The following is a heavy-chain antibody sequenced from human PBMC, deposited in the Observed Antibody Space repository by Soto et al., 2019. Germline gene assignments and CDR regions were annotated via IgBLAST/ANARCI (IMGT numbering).Heavy chain of an antibody. V-gene: IGHV1-2*02. J-gene: IGHJ3*02. CDR2: INPNSGGT. CDR1: GYTFTGYY. CDR3: ARDPNKYYDFWSGYYAFDI. Sequence: ASVKVSCKASGYTFTGYYMHWVRQAPGQGLEWMGWINPNSGGTNYAQKFQGRVTMTRDTSISTAYMELSRLRSDDTAVYYCARDPNKYYDFWSGYYAFDIWGQGTMVIVSS. D-gene: IGHD3-3*01.